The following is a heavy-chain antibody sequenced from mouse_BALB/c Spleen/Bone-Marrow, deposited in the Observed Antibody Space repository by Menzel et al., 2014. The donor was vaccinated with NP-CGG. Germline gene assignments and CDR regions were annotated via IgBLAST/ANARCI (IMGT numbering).Heavy chain of an antibody. Sequence: QVQLQQSGTELVRPGTSVKISCKASGYAFTNYWLGWVKQRPGHGLEWIGDIYPGSGNTYYNEKFKGKVTLTADESSSTAYMQLSGLTSEDSAVYFCTRRRSLDYWGQGTTLTVSS. CDR3: TRRRSLDY. CDR1: GYAFTNYW. J-gene: IGHJ2*01. CDR2: IYPGSGNT. V-gene: IGHV1-63*01.